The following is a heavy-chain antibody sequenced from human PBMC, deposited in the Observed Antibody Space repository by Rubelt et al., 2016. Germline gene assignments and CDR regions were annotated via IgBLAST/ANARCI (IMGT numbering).Heavy chain of an antibody. D-gene: IGHD3-10*01. J-gene: IGHJ2*01. CDR1: GGSISSYY. Sequence: QVQLQESGPGLVKPSETLSLTCTVSGGSISSYYWSWIRQPPGKGLEWIGYIYYSGSTNYNPSLKGWFTISVEPSKNQFSLKLSSVTAADTAVYYCARNPSGGSGSYYNFPVWYFDLWGRGTLVTVSS. CDR2: IYYSGST. CDR3: ARNPSGGSGSYYNFPVWYFDL. V-gene: IGHV4-59*01.